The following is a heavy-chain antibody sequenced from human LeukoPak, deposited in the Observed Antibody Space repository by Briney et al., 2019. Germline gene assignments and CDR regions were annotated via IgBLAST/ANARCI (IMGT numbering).Heavy chain of an antibody. CDR3: ASYGTSWRYYFDY. V-gene: IGHV3-21*01. D-gene: IGHD2-2*01. CDR1: GFAFSSYS. J-gene: IGHJ4*02. Sequence: GESLRLSCAASGFAFSSYSMNWVRQAPGKGLEWVSSISSDANYIYYADSVKGRFTISRDNAKNSLYLQMNSLKAEDTAVYYCASYGTSWRYYFDYWGQGTLVTVSS. CDR2: ISSDANYI.